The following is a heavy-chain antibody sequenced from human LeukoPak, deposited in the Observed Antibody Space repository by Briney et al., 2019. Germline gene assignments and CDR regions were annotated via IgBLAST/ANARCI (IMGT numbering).Heavy chain of an antibody. CDR2: INPSGGST. CDR1: GYTFTSYY. Sequence: ASVKVSCKASGYTFTSYYMHWVRRAPGQGLEWVGIINPSGGSTSYAQKFQGRVTMTRDMSTSTVYMELSSLRSEDTAVYYCAREHSRGGLDYWGQGTLVTVSS. J-gene: IGHJ4*02. D-gene: IGHD3-10*01. V-gene: IGHV1-46*01. CDR3: AREHSRGGLDY.